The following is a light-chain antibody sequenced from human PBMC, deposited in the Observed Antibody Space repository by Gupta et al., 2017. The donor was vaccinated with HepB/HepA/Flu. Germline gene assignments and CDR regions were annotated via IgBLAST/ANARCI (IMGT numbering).Light chain of an antibody. CDR1: QSISNSY. CDR2: AAS. V-gene: IGKV3-20*01. CDR3: QHYDNSPMFT. Sequence: EIVLTQSPGTLSLSPGERATLSCRASQSISNSYLAWYQQKPGQAPRLLIYAASSRATGIPQRFSGRGSGTDFTLTISRLEPEDFAVYYCQHYDNSPMFTFGQGTKLEIK. J-gene: IGKJ2*01.